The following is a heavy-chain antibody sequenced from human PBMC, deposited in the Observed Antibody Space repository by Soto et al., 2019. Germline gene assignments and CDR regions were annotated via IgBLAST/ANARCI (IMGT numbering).Heavy chain of an antibody. Sequence: EVQLLESGGGLVQPGGSLRLSCAASGFTFSNYAMSWVRQAPGKGLEWVSVISGSGGSTYYADSVKGRFTISRDNSKHTLYLQINSLRAEDTAVYYCAKDQNRGYSYGWDAFDIWGQGTMVTVSS. D-gene: IGHD5-18*01. CDR1: GFTFSNYA. CDR3: AKDQNRGYSYGWDAFDI. CDR2: ISGSGGST. J-gene: IGHJ3*02. V-gene: IGHV3-23*01.